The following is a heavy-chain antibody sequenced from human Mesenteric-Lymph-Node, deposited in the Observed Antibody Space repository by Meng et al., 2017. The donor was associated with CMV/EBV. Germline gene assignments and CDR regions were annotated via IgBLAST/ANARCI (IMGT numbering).Heavy chain of an antibody. J-gene: IGHJ4*02. CDR1: GYTFTSYG. Sequence: SGYTFTSYGISVVRQAPGQGLEWMGWISAYNGNTNYAQKLQGRVTMTTDTSTSTAYMELRSLRSDDTAVYYCARAPKLLWFGELYFYWGQGTLVTVSS. CDR3: ARAPKLLWFGELYFY. CDR2: ISAYNGNT. D-gene: IGHD3-10*01. V-gene: IGHV1-18*01.